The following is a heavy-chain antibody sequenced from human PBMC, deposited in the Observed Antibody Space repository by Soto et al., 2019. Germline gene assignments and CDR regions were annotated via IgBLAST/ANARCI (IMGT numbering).Heavy chain of an antibody. D-gene: IGHD3-3*01. CDR3: AGGAPNYVFWCGYYMSV. V-gene: IGHV3-21*01. J-gene: IGHJ6*02. Sequence: PGGSLGLGCVACGDTVRTHAMNWVCKKPGKGLEWVSSISSSSGYIYYADSVKGRFTISRDNAKNSLYLQMNSLRAEDTAVYYCAGGAPNYVFWCGYYMSVWGQGTTVTVS. CDR2: ISSSSGYI. CDR1: GDTVRTHA.